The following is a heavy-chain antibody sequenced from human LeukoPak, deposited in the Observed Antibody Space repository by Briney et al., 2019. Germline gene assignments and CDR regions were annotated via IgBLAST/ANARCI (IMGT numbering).Heavy chain of an antibody. J-gene: IGHJ4*02. D-gene: IGHD1-26*01. CDR2: IYYSGST. Sequence: PSETLSLTCTVSGGSISSGDYYWSWIRQPPGEGLEWIGYIYYSGSTYYNPSLKSRVTISVDTSKNQFSLKLSSVTAADTAVYYCARGTTSGSYLFDYWGQGTLVTVSS. CDR3: ARGTTSGSYLFDY. CDR1: GGSISSGDYY. V-gene: IGHV4-30-4*01.